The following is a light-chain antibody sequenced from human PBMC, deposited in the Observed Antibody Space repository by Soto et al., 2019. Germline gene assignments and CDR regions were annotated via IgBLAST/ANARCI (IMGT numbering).Light chain of an antibody. Sequence: EVVMTQSPATLSVSPGERATLSCRASQVVRSNLAWFQQKPGQAPRLLIYGASTRATGIPARFSGSGSGTEFTLTISSLQSEDFAVYYCQQYNNWPPFTFGQGTKLEI. J-gene: IGKJ2*01. CDR1: QVVRSN. CDR3: QQYNNWPPFT. CDR2: GAS. V-gene: IGKV3-15*01.